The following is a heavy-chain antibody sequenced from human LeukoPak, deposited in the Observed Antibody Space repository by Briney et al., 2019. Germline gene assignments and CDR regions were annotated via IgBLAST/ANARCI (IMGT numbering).Heavy chain of an antibody. Sequence: ASVKVPCKASGYTFTSYDINWVRQATGQGLEWMGWMNPNSGNTGYAQKFQGRVTMTRNTSISTAYMELSSLRSEDTAVYYCARANNWNRDNAFDIWGQGTMVTVSS. D-gene: IGHD1-1*01. V-gene: IGHV1-8*01. CDR1: GYTFTSYD. J-gene: IGHJ3*02. CDR3: ARANNWNRDNAFDI. CDR2: MNPNSGNT.